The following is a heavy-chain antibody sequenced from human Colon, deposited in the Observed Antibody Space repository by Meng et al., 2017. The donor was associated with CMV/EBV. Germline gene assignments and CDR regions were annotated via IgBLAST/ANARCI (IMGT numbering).Heavy chain of an antibody. J-gene: IGHJ4*02. D-gene: IGHD1-26*01. V-gene: IGHV1-2*02. CDR2: INPNSGGT. CDR1: GSTFTGYF. Sequence: QVQLVQPRARVKKPGASVKVSCKASGSTFTGYFMSWVRQAPGQGIQWMGSINPNSGGTNYAKKFQGRVTMTRDTSINTAYMELSRLRSDDTAVYYCATVSGGDFDYWGQGTLVTVSS. CDR3: ATVSGGDFDY.